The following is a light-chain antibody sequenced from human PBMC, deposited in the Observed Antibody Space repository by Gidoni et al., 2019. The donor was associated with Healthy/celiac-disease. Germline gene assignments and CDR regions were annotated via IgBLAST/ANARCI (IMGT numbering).Light chain of an antibody. Sequence: IVLTQSPGTLSLSPGERATLSCRASQSVSSSYLAWYQQKPGQAPRLLIYGASSRATGIPDRFSGSGSGTDFTLTISRLEPEDCAGYYCQQYGSSPRLTFGGGTKVEIK. CDR3: QQYGSSPRLT. CDR1: QSVSSSY. V-gene: IGKV3-20*01. J-gene: IGKJ4*01. CDR2: GAS.